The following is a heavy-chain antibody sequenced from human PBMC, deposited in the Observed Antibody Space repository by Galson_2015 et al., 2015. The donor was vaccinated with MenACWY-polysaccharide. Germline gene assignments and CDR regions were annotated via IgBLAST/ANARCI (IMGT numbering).Heavy chain of an antibody. CDR2: ISYDGSNK. CDR1: GFTFSSYA. V-gene: IGHV3-30-3*01. J-gene: IGHJ6*02. Sequence: CAASGFTFSSYAMHRVRQAPGKGLEWVAIISYDGSNKYYADSVKGRFTISRDNSKNTLHLQMNSLRAEDTAVYHCARDYCSRTSCNDMDVWGQGTTVTVSS. CDR3: ARDYCSRTSCNDMDV. D-gene: IGHD2-2*01.